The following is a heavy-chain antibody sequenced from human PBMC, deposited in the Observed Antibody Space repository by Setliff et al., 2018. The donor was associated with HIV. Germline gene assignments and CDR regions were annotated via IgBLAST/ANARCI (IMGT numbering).Heavy chain of an antibody. J-gene: IGHJ4*01. CDR2: ISAAGTI. D-gene: IGHD6-13*01. CDR1: GGSISSYY. V-gene: IGHV4-4*07. CDR3: ARDEGRATGSWWDQSASWYLDY. Sequence: LSLTCTVSGGSISSYYWSWIRQPAGKRLEFIGRISAAGTINYNPSLRSRVTSSVDTSENQFSLTVNSVTAADTAMYFCARDEGRATGSWWDQSASWYLDYWGHGILVTVSS.